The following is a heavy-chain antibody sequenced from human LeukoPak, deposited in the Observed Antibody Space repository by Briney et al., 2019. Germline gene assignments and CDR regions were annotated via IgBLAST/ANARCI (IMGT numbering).Heavy chain of an antibody. CDR1: GGSISSGDYY. CDR3: ARADTVTTAASDI. V-gene: IGHV4-30-4*08. J-gene: IGHJ3*02. Sequence: SETLSLTCTVSGGSISSGDYYWSWIRQPPGKGLEWIGYIYYSGSTYYNPSLKSRVTISVDTSKNQFSLKLSSVTAADTAVYYYARADTVTTAASDIWGQGTMVTVSS. D-gene: IGHD4-17*01. CDR2: IYYSGST.